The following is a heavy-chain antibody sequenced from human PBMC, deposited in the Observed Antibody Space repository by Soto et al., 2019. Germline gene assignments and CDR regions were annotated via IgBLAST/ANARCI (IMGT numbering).Heavy chain of an antibody. Sequence: SETLSLTCAVSGGSISSGGYSWSWIRQPPGKGLEWIGYIYYSGSTNYNPSLKSRVTISVDTSKNQFSLKLSSVTAADTAVYYCARTLYSYGPMDVWGQGTTVTVSS. CDR3: ARTLYSYGPMDV. D-gene: IGHD5-18*01. J-gene: IGHJ6*02. V-gene: IGHV4-61*08. CDR2: IYYSGST. CDR1: GGSISSGGYS.